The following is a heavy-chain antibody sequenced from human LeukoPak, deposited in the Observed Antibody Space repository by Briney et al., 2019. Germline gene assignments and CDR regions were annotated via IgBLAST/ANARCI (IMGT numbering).Heavy chain of an antibody. CDR1: GFTFSSYA. CDR2: ISGSGRSST. J-gene: IGHJ4*02. D-gene: IGHD6-13*01. CDR3: AKDRPTVYSSSWLHFLDS. Sequence: GGSLRLSCAASGFTFSSYAMSWVRQAPGKGLEWVSAISGSGRSSTYYADSVKGRFTISRDNSKNTLYLQMKSLRADDTAVYYCAKDRPTVYSSSWLHFLDSWGQGTLVTVSS. V-gene: IGHV3-23*01.